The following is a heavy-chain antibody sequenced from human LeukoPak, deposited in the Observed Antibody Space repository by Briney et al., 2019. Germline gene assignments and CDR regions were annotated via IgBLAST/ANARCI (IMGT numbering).Heavy chain of an antibody. CDR3: ARKGVEQLVWIYYSYMDV. Sequence: AAVKVSCKASGYTFTSYVINWVRQATGQGREWMGWMNPNSGNTGYAQKFQGRVTMTRNTSISTAYMELSSLRSEDTAVYYCARKGVEQLVWIYYSYMDVWGKGTTVTVSS. CDR1: GYTFTSYV. J-gene: IGHJ6*03. V-gene: IGHV1-8*01. D-gene: IGHD6-6*01. CDR2: MNPNSGNT.